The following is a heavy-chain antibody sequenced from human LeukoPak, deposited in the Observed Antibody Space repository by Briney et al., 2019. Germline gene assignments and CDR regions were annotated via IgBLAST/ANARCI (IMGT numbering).Heavy chain of an antibody. Sequence: GESLRLSCAASGFTFSSYSMNWVRQAPGKGLEWVSSISSSSSYIYYADSVKGRFTISRDNAKNSLYLQMNSLRAEDTAVYYCARDSIAVAGTDYWGQGTLVTVSS. J-gene: IGHJ4*02. CDR1: GFTFSSYS. V-gene: IGHV3-21*01. CDR3: ARDSIAVAGTDY. D-gene: IGHD6-19*01. CDR2: ISSSSSYI.